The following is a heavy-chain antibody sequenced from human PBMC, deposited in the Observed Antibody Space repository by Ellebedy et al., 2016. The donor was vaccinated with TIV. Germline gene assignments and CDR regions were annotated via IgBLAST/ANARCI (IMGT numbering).Heavy chain of an antibody. Sequence: ASVKVSXKASGYTFTSYDINWVRQATGQGLEWMGWMNPNSGNTGYAQKFQGRVTMTRNTSISTAYMELSSLRSEDTAVYYCASWYSSIHWVFDYWGQGTLVTVSS. J-gene: IGHJ4*02. V-gene: IGHV1-8*01. CDR1: GYTFTSYD. CDR2: MNPNSGNT. D-gene: IGHD6-13*01. CDR3: ASWYSSIHWVFDY.